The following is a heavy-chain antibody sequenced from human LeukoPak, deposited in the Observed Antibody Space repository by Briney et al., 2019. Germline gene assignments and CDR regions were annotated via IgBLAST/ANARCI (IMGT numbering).Heavy chain of an antibody. CDR1: GFTFDDYG. V-gene: IGHV3-43D*03. CDR3: AKVGIAVSDTYYFDY. Sequence: PGGSLRLSCAASGFTFDDYGMSWVRQAPGKGLEWVSLISWDGSSTYYADSVKGRFTIPRDHSKNSLYLQMNSLRAEDTAFYFCAKVGIAVSDTYYFDYWGQGTLVTVSS. D-gene: IGHD6-19*01. J-gene: IGHJ4*02. CDR2: ISWDGSST.